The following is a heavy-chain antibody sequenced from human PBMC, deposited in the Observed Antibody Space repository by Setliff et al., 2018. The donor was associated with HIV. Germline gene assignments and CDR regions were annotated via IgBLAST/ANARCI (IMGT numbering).Heavy chain of an antibody. V-gene: IGHV4-31*03. Sequence: SETLSLTCTVSGGSISRGGSYWSWIRRHPGKGLEWIGYVNYRGTTYYNPSLKSRAAILVDTSTNQFSLNVRSVTVADTAVYYCSRTTVVAVPAANYYFDPWGQGTLVTVSS. CDR3: SRTTVVAVPAANYYFDP. CDR2: VNYRGTT. J-gene: IGHJ4*02. D-gene: IGHD2-2*01. CDR1: GGSISRGGSY.